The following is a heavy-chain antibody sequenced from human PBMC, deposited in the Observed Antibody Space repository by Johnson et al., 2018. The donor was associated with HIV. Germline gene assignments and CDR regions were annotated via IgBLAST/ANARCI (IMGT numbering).Heavy chain of an antibody. CDR2: ISYDGKNE. V-gene: IGHV3-30*03. CDR1: GFTFSAYG. J-gene: IGHJ3*02. Sequence: QVQLVESGGGVVQPGRSLRLSCAASGFTFSAYGIHWVRQAPGKGLEWVAVISYDGKNEYYADSVRGRFTISRDNSKNTLYVQMNSLRAEDTAVYFCARLPSGYSRDEFNIWGQGTMVTVSS. CDR3: ARLPSGYSRDEFNI. D-gene: IGHD6-13*01.